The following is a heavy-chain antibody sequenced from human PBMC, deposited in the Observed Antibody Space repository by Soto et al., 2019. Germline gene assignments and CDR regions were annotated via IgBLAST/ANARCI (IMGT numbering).Heavy chain of an antibody. CDR2: IIPIFGTA. CDR3: ARGPGGSPYCGGDCYLDYYGMDV. V-gene: IGHV1-69*13. D-gene: IGHD2-21*02. Sequence: ASVKVSCKASGGTFSSYAISWVRQAPGQGPEWMGGIIPIFGTANYAQKFQGRVTITADESTSTAYMELSSLRSEDTAVYYCARGPGGSPYCGGDCYLDYYGMDVWGQGTTVTVSS. CDR1: GGTFSSYA. J-gene: IGHJ6*02.